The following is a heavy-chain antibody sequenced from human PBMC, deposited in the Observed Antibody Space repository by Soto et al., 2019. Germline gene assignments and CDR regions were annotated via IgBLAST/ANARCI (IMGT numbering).Heavy chain of an antibody. CDR2: ISYDGSNK. V-gene: IGHV3-30*18. Sequence: QVQLVESGGGVVQPGRSLRLSCAASGFTFSSYGMHWVSQAPGKGLEWVAVISYDGSNKYYADSVKGRFTISRDNSKNTLYLQMNSLRAEDTAVYYCAKDITHIATAEGYWGQGTLVTVSS. J-gene: IGHJ4*02. D-gene: IGHD1-20*01. CDR3: AKDITHIATAEGY. CDR1: GFTFSSYG.